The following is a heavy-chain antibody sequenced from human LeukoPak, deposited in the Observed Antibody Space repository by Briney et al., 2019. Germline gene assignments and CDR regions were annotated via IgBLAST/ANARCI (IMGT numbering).Heavy chain of an antibody. J-gene: IGHJ5*02. CDR3: ARGYYDFWSALGLENWFDP. CDR1: GGSFSGYY. V-gene: IGHV4-34*01. CDR2: INHSGST. D-gene: IGHD3-3*01. Sequence: SETLSLTCAVYGGSFSGYYWSWIRQPPGKGLGWIGEINHSGSTNYNPSPKSRVTISVDTSKNQFSLKLSSVTAADTAVYYCARGYYDFWSALGLENWFDPWGQGTLVTVSS.